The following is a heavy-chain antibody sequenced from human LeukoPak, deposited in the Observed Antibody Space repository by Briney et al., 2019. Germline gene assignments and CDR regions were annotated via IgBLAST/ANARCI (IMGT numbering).Heavy chain of an antibody. CDR2: IYYSEST. D-gene: IGHD3-10*01. J-gene: IGHJ4*02. V-gene: IGHV4-39*01. CDR3: ARQEVRGVIITLDY. CDR1: GGSISSSSYY. Sequence: SETLSLTCTVSGGSISSSSYYWGWIRQPPGKGLEWIGSIYYSESTYYNPSLKSRVTISVDTSKNQFSLKLSSVTAADTAVYYCARQEVRGVIITLDYWGQGTLVTVSS.